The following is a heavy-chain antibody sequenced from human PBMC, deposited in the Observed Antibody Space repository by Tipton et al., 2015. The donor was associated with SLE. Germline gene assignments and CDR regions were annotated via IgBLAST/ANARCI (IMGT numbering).Heavy chain of an antibody. CDR3: ARRVIATDFDY. D-gene: IGHD2-21*01. J-gene: IGHJ4*02. CDR1: GFSFSSYW. CDR2: INSDGSST. Sequence: SLRLSCAASGFSFSSYWMHWVRQASGKRLVWVSRINSDGSSTSYADSVKGRFTISRDNAKNTLLLHMNSLRAEDTAVYDCARRVIATDFDYWGQGTLVTVSS. V-gene: IGHV3-74*01.